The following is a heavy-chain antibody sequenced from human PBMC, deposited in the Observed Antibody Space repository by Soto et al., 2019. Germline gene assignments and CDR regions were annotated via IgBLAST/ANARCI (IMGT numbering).Heavy chain of an antibody. CDR2: IYYSGST. V-gene: IGHV4-61*08. CDR1: GGSVSTGVHY. D-gene: IGHD6-13*01. CDR3: ARGYYTSWYWFDR. J-gene: IGHJ2*01. Sequence: QVQLQESGPGLVKPSETLSLTCTVSVSGGSVSTGVHYWSWIRQPLGKGLEWIGYIYYSGSTNCNPSLKSRVTISVDTSKNQCSLKRTSVTAADTAVYYCARGYYTSWYWFDRWGRGTLVTVSS.